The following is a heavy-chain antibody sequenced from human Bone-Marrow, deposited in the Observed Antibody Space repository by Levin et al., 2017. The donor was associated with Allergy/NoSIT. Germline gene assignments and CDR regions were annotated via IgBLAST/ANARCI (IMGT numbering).Heavy chain of an antibody. Sequence: PGGSLRLSCAASGFTFSDYAMAWVRQARGKGLEWVSTINGPGDSAFYADSVMGRSTISRDNSKNTLYLQLNSLRVDDTAVYFWSRDLDGDDFFDYWGKGTLVAVSS. V-gene: IGHV3-23*01. D-gene: IGHD4-17*01. CDR1: GFTFSDYA. J-gene: IGHJ4*02. CDR2: INGPGDSA. CDR3: SRDLDGDDFFDY.